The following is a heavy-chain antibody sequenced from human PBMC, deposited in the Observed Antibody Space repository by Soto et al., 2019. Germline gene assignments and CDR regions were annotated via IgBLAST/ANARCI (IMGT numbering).Heavy chain of an antibody. J-gene: IGHJ6*02. V-gene: IGHV3-74*01. Sequence: GSLRLSGAASGFTCSSYWMHWVRQAPGKGLVWVSRINSDGISTSYADSVKGRFTISRDNAKNTLYLQMNSLRAEDTAVYYCARPLKRWLQSESPLDVWGQGTTVTVSS. D-gene: IGHD5-12*01. CDR3: ARPLKRWLQSESPLDV. CDR2: INSDGIST. CDR1: GFTCSSYW.